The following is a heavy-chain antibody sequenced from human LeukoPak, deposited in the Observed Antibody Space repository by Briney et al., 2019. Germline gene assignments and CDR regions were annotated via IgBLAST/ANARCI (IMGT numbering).Heavy chain of an antibody. CDR1: GYTFTGYY. Sequence: ASVKVSCKASGYTFTGYYMHWVRQATGQGLEWMGWMRPSSGNTEFAQKFQGRVTMTRDTSISTAYMELTSLTSDDTALYYCARGRVGFDYWGQGTLVTVSS. CDR3: ARGRVGFDY. D-gene: IGHD1-26*01. CDR2: MRPSSGNT. J-gene: IGHJ4*02. V-gene: IGHV1-8*02.